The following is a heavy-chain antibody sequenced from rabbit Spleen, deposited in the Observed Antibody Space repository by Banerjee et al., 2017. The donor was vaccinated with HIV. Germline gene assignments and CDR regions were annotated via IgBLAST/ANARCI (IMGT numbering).Heavy chain of an antibody. V-gene: IGHV1S40*01. CDR2: IYDGSSSNT. D-gene: IGHD3-3*01. Sequence: QSLEESGGGLVKPGASLTLTCNASGFSFNSGDDMCWVRQAQGQGLEWIACIYDGSSSNTYSSNRATGRGSNFKASATTLTLQIATLTAADTAPYFGARVVVRVRVRVSSWGQGTLFSVS. CDR3: ARVVVRVRVRVSS. CDR1: GFSFNSGDD. J-gene: IGHJ4*01.